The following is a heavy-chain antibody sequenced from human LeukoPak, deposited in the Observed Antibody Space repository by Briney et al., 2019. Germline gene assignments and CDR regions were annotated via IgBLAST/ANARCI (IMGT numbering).Heavy chain of an antibody. Sequence: ALRLSCAASGFTFDDYAMHWVRQAPGKGLEWVSGISWNSGSIGYADSVKGRFTISRDNAKNSLYLQMNSLRAEDTALYYCAKWGAAAGTGDYYYGMDVWGQGTTVTVSS. CDR1: GFTFDDYA. D-gene: IGHD6-13*01. V-gene: IGHV3-9*01. CDR2: ISWNSGSI. CDR3: AKWGAAAGTGDYYYGMDV. J-gene: IGHJ6*02.